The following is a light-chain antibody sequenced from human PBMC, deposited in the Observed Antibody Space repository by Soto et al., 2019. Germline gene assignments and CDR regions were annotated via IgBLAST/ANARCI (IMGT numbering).Light chain of an antibody. CDR2: AVT. V-gene: IGLV2-14*01. CDR3: SSYTSSGTL. CDR1: SSDVGGYNY. Sequence: QSVLTQPASVSGSPGQSITISCTGTSSDVGGYNYVSWYQQHPGKAPKLMIYAVTDRPSGVSSRFSGSKSGNTASLTISGLQAEDEADYYCSSYTSSGTLFGTGTKVNVL. J-gene: IGLJ1*01.